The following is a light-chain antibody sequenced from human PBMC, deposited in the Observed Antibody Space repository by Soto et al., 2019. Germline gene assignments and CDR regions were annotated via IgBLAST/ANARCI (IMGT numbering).Light chain of an antibody. CDR3: QQSHSAPLT. V-gene: IGKV1-39*01. CDR1: QFISTY. J-gene: IGKJ4*01. CDR2: AAS. Sequence: DIQMTQSPSSLSASVGDSVTITCRASQFISTYLNWYQQRLVKDPKLLIYAASSLQRGVTSRFSGSGSGTDFTLTISSLQPEDFATYYCQQSHSAPLTFGGGTKVEIK.